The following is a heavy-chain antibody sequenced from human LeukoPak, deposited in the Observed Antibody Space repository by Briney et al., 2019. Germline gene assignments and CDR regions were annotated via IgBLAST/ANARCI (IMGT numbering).Heavy chain of an antibody. Sequence: GGSLRLSCAASGFTLSSYAMSWVRQAPGKGLEWVSAISGSGGSTYYADSVKGRFTVSRDNSKNTLYLQMNSLRAEDTAVYYCAGTRGGGKEYYFDYWGQGTLVTVSS. CDR3: AGTRGGGKEYYFDY. D-gene: IGHD4-23*01. CDR2: ISGSGGST. CDR1: GFTLSSYA. J-gene: IGHJ4*02. V-gene: IGHV3-23*01.